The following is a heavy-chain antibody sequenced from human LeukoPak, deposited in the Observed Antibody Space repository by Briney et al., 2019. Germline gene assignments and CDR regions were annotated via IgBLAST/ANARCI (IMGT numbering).Heavy chain of an antibody. CDR3: VRHRTGSYPVGFDP. CDR1: GGSIGSIVYY. V-gene: IGHV4-39*01. CDR2: IYYSGST. Sequence: SETLSLTCTVSGGSIGSIVYYWAWIRQPPGKGLEWIGSIYYSGSTYYNPSLKSRLSISVETSKNQFSLKLSSVTAADTAVYYCVRHRTGSYPVGFDPWGQGTVVTVSS. D-gene: IGHD1-26*01. J-gene: IGHJ5*01.